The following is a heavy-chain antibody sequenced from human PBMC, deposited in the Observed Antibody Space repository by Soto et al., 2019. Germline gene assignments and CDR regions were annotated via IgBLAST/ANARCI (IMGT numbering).Heavy chain of an antibody. CDR2: IRSKAYGGTT. CDR1: GFTFGDYT. V-gene: IGHV3-49*04. CDR3: TRLKTGTQNLEDYYDYGMDV. J-gene: IGHJ6*02. D-gene: IGHD1-7*01. Sequence: LRLSCTASGFTFGDYTMSLVRQAPGKGLEWVGFIRSKAYGGTTEYAASVKGRFTISRDDSKSIAYLQMNSLKTEETAVYYCTRLKTGTQNLEDYYDYGMDVWGQGTPFTVSS.